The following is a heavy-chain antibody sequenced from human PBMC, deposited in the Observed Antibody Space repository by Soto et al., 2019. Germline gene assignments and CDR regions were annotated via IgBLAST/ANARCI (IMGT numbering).Heavy chain of an antibody. J-gene: IGHJ4*02. CDR3: GADEVDHFDTSGYYYLAY. CDR1: GFTFSTSA. CDR2: IVVGSGDA. D-gene: IGHD3-22*01. V-gene: IGHV1-58*02. Sequence: GASVKVSCKASGFTFSTSAIQWVRQARGQHLEWMGWIVVGSGDANYAQKFQERVTITRDMSTSTVYMELSSLTSEDTAVYYCGADEVDHFDTSGYYYLAYWGRGTPVTVSS.